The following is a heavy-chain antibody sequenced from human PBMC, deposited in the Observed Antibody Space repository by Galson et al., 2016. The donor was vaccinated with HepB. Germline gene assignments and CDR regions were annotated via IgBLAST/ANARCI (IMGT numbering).Heavy chain of an antibody. V-gene: IGHV1-46*03. D-gene: IGHD3-10*01. CDR1: GYTFISYN. CDR2: INPSGGTT. J-gene: IGHJ6*04. Sequence: PAQVSCKASGYTFISYNMHWVRQAPGQGLGWMGIINPSGGTTTYAQKFQGRVTMTRDTSTSTVYMELSSLRSEDTAVYYCARIGRDITMVQGVTTYYYYAMDVWGKGTTVTVSS. CDR3: ARIGRDITMVQGVTTYYYYAMDV.